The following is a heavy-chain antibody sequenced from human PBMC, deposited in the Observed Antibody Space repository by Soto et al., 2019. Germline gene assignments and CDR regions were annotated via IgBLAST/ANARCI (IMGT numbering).Heavy chain of an antibody. Sequence: EGQLLQSGGGLVQPGGPLRLSCTGSGFIFSSYAMSWVRQAPGKGLEWISGLNGGGSNTLYADSVKGRFTISRDNFKNTLYLQMNSLRAEDTAVYYCAKDKDGVITRSHFDYWGQGNLVTVSS. V-gene: IGHV3-23*01. CDR2: LNGGGSNT. CDR3: AKDKDGVITRSHFDY. CDR1: GFIFSSYA. J-gene: IGHJ4*02. D-gene: IGHD3-22*01.